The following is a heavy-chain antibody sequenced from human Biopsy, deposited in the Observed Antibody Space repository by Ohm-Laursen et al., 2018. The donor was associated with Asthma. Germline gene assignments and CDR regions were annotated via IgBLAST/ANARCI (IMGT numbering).Heavy chain of an antibody. CDR3: ARVQKSPGDRWFDP. J-gene: IGHJ5*02. V-gene: IGHV1-2*06. CDR2: INPNGGAT. Sequence: AVSVKVSCKASAYTFIGYHLHWVRQAPGEGLEWMGRINPNGGATIYAQKFQGRVTMTRDTSISTAYMELSRLTSDDTAVYYCARVQKSPGDRWFDPWGQGTLVTVSS. CDR1: AYTFIGYH. D-gene: IGHD7-27*01.